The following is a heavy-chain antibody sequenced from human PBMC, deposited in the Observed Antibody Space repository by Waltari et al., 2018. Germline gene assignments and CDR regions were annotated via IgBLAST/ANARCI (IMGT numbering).Heavy chain of an antibody. D-gene: IGHD2-2*01. CDR3: ARKLGYCSSTSCYPYYYYGMDV. Sequence: QVQLVQSGAEVKKPGSSVKVSCKASGGTFSSYAISWVRQAPGQGLEWMGGIIPIFGTANYAQKFQGRVTITADESTSTADMELSSLRSEETAVYYCARKLGYCSSTSCYPYYYYGMDVWGQGTTVTVSS. CDR2: IIPIFGTA. V-gene: IGHV1-69*01. J-gene: IGHJ6*02. CDR1: GGTFSSYA.